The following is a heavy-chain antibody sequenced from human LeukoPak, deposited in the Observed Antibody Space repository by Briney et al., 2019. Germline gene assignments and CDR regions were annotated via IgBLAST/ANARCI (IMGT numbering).Heavy chain of an antibody. CDR1: GGSISSGDYY. CDR2: IYYNGST. Sequence: SETLSLTCTVSGGSISSGDYYWSWIRQPPGKGLEWIGYIYYNGSTYYNPSLKSRVTISVDTSKNQFSLKLSSVTAADTPVYYCARTSLGGAWFDPWGQGTLVTVSS. J-gene: IGHJ5*02. V-gene: IGHV4-30-4*08. D-gene: IGHD3-10*01. CDR3: ARTSLGGAWFDP.